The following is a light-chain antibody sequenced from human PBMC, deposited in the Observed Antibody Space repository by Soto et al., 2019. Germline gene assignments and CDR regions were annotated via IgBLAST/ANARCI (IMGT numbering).Light chain of an antibody. Sequence: QSVLTQPRSVSGSPGQSVTISCTGTSSDVGMYNYVSWYQQHPGKAPKLMIYDVTKRPSGVPDRFSGSKSGYTASLTISGLQAEDEADYYCCSYADTYILFGGGTKLTVL. CDR1: SSDVGMYNY. J-gene: IGLJ2*01. CDR3: CSYADTYIL. CDR2: DVT. V-gene: IGLV2-11*02.